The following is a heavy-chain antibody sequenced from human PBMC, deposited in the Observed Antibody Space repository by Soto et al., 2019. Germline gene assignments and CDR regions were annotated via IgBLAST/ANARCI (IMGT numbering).Heavy chain of an antibody. V-gene: IGHV3-30*18. Sequence: GGSLRLSCAASGFTFSSYGMHWVRQAPGKGLEWVAVISYDGSNKYYADSVKGRFTISRDNSKSTLYLQMNSLRAEDTAVYYCANIVITGTLDAFDIWGQGTMVTVSS. J-gene: IGHJ3*02. CDR2: ISYDGSNK. D-gene: IGHD1-20*01. CDR3: ANIVITGTLDAFDI. CDR1: GFTFSSYG.